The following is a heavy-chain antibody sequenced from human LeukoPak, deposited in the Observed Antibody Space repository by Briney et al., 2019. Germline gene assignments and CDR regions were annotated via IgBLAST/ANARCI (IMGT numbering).Heavy chain of an antibody. CDR3: ASGPGVTWTTMLYFDY. D-gene: IGHD2-8*01. V-gene: IGHV1-18*01. CDR1: GYTFTSYG. J-gene: IGHJ4*02. Sequence: ASVKVSCKASGYTFTSYGISWVRQAPGQGLEWMGWISAYNGNTNYAQKLQGRVTMTTDTSTSTAYMELRSLRSDDTAVYYCASGPGVTWTTMLYFDYWGQGTLVTVSS. CDR2: ISAYNGNT.